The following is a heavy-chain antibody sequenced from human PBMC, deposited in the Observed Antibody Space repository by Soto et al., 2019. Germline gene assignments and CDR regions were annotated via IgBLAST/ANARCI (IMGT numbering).Heavy chain of an antibody. Sequence: EMQLVESGGGLVKPGVSLRLSCAASGFIFNTYSMDWVRQAPGKGLEWVASISPSGSYMYYGDSLKDRFTVSRDNAKNSLYLQMDSLRADDTAIYYCARFGLVTFDCWGQGTLVTVSS. J-gene: IGHJ4*02. CDR3: ARFGLVTFDC. D-gene: IGHD3-3*01. CDR1: GFIFNTYS. V-gene: IGHV3-21*01. CDR2: ISPSGSYM.